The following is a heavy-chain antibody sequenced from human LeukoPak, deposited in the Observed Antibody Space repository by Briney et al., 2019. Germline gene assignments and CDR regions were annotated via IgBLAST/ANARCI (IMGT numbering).Heavy chain of an antibody. V-gene: IGHV1-18*01. J-gene: IGHJ4*02. D-gene: IGHD3-10*01. CDR1: GYTFTSYG. CDR2: ISAYNGNT. Sequence: ASVKVSCKASGYTFTSYGISWVRQAPGQGLEWMGWISAYNGNTNYAQKFQGRVTITRDTSASTAYMELRSLRSDDTAVYYCARVGNTYYYGSGSYYTPYYFDYWGQGTLVTVSS. CDR3: ARVGNTYYYGSGSYYTPYYFDY.